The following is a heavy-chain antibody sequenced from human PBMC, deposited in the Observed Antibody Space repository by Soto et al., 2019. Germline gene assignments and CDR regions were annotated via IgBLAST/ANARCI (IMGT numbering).Heavy chain of an antibody. Sequence: QVQLVESGEGVVQPGRSLRLSCAASGFTFSSYGMHWVRQAPGKGLEWVAVISYDGSNKYYADSVKGRFTISRDNSKNTLYLQMNSLRAEDTAVYYCAKDGGRTNYFDYWGQGTLVTVSS. V-gene: IGHV3-30*18. CDR2: ISYDGSNK. D-gene: IGHD1-1*01. CDR3: AKDGGRTNYFDY. J-gene: IGHJ4*02. CDR1: GFTFSSYG.